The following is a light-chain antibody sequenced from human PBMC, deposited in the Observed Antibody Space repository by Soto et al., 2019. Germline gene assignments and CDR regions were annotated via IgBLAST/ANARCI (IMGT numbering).Light chain of an antibody. J-gene: IGKJ3*01. V-gene: IGKV3-20*01. CDR2: GAS. CDR1: QTVTSSY. Sequence: EIVLTQSPGTLSLSPGERATLTCRANQTVTSSYLAWYQQKPGQAPRLLMYGASSRATGIPDRFSGSGSGTDFTLTISRLEPEDFVLYYCHQYGSSPLTFGPGTKVDIK. CDR3: HQYGSSPLT.